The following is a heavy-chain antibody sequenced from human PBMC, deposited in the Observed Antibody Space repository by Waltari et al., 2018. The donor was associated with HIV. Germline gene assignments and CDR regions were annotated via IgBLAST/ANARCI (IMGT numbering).Heavy chain of an antibody. Sequence: QLQLQESGPGLVKPSETLSLTCTVSGGSISSSSYYWGWIRQPPGKGLEWIGSIYYSGSTYYNPSLKSRVTISVDTSKNQFSLKLSSVTAADTAVYYCATNPVEMAPFDYWGQGTLVTVSS. V-gene: IGHV4-39*01. D-gene: IGHD2-2*01. CDR2: IYYSGST. CDR1: GGSISSSSYY. J-gene: IGHJ4*02. CDR3: ATNPVEMAPFDY.